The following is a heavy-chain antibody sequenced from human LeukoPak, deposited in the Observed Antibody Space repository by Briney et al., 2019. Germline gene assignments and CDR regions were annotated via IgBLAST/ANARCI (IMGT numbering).Heavy chain of an antibody. Sequence: ASVKVSCKASGYTFTSYDINWVRQATGQGLEWMGWMNPNSGNTGYAQKFQGRVTITRNTSISTAYMELSSLRSEDTAVYYCARGPYYDFWSGYLDYYYYYMDVWGKGTTVTVSS. D-gene: IGHD3-3*01. CDR2: MNPNSGNT. J-gene: IGHJ6*03. V-gene: IGHV1-8*03. CDR3: ARGPYYDFWSGYLDYYYYYMDV. CDR1: GYTFTSYD.